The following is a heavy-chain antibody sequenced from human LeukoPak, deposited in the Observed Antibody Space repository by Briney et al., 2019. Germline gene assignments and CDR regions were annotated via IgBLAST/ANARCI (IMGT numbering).Heavy chain of an antibody. CDR3: ARMTPVAGNSDS. V-gene: IGHV3-30*02. CDR2: IRYDGGSE. CDR1: GFTLSRSN. J-gene: IGHJ4*02. D-gene: IGHD6-19*01. Sequence: GGSLRLSCSSPGFTLSRSNMHWVPQTPGKGVEWVAFIRYDGGSEYYAESVRGRFTISRDNNKNTLFLQMKSLRPEDTGLYYCARMTPVAGNSDSWGQGTLVTVSS.